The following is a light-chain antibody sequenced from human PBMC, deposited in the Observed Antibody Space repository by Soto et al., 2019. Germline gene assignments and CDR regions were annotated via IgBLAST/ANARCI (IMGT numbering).Light chain of an antibody. CDR2: GSS. CDR3: QQYGALPPT. Sequence: EIVLTQFPGALSLSPGERVTLSCRASQTVSNTYLAWYQQKSGQAPKFIIYGSSNRATVIPDRLSGSGSGTDFTLTISRLAPEDFAVYYCQQYGALPPTFGGGTKVEIK. J-gene: IGKJ4*01. CDR1: QTVSNTY. V-gene: IGKV3-20*01.